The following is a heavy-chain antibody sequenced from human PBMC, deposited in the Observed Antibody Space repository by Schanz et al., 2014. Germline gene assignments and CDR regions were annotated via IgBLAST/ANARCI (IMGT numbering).Heavy chain of an antibody. CDR3: ARGYGDSPTDF. V-gene: IGHV1-18*01. D-gene: IGHD4-17*01. J-gene: IGHJ4*02. CDR2: ISPYNGNT. Sequence: QVQVVQSGAEVKKPGASVKVSCKASGYTFTSYGISWVRQAPGQGLEWMGWISPYNGNTNYAPKVQGRVTVTRDTSRSTGYMELSSLRSEDTAVYYCARGYGDSPTDFWGQGTLVTVSS. CDR1: GYTFTSYG.